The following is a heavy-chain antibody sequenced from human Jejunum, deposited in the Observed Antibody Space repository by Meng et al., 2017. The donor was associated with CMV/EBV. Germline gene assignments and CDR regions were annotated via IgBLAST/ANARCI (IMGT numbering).Heavy chain of an antibody. J-gene: IGHJ5*02. CDR2: INPSSGST. D-gene: IGHD3-22*01. Sequence: HWVRQAPGPGLAWMGLINPSSGSTTYARKLQGRVTMTRDPSTSTFYMELSSLTSEDTAVYFCSRGPYYYESSGYYGGQSNWFDPWGQGTQVTVSS. CDR3: SRGPYYYESSGYYGGQSNWFDP. V-gene: IGHV1-46*04.